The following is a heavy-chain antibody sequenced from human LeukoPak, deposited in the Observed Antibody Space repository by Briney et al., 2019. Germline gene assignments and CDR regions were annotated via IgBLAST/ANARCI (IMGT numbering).Heavy chain of an antibody. J-gene: IGHJ3*02. CDR3: AKETVAGTQGGAFDI. CDR2: ISGSGDST. V-gene: IGHV3-23*01. Sequence: GGSLRLSCAASGFTFSSYAMSWVRQAQGKGLEWVSAISGSGDSTYYEDFVQGRFAISRDNSKNTLYLQMNSLRVEDTAVYYCAKETVAGTQGGAFDIWGQGTMVTVSS. D-gene: IGHD6-19*01. CDR1: GFTFSSYA.